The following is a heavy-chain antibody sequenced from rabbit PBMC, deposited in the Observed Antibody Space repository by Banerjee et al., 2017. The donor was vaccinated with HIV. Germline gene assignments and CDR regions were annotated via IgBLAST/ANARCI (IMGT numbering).Heavy chain of an antibody. V-gene: IGHV1S40*01. J-gene: IGHJ3*01. D-gene: IGHD6-1*01. Sequence: QSLEESGGDLVKPGASLTLTCTASGIDFSSYYFMCWVRQAPGKGLEWIACINTGSSGYTTYASWAKGRFTISKTSSTTVTLQLNSLTAADTATYFCARSDATGLVRLDLWGPGTLVTVS. CDR2: INTGSSGYT. CDR3: ARSDATGLVRLDL. CDR1: GIDFSSYYF.